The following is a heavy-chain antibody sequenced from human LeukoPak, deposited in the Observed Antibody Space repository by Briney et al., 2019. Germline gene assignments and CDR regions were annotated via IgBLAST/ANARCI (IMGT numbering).Heavy chain of an antibody. J-gene: IGHJ3*02. CDR2: IYSGGST. V-gene: IGHV3-53*01. D-gene: IGHD3-22*01. CDR1: GFTVSSNY. CDR3: ARCEAYYYDSSGYYRDAFDI. Sequence: GALRLSCAASGFTVSSNYMSWVRQAPGKGLEWVSVIYSGGSTDYADSVKGRFTISRDNSKNTLYLQMNSLRAEDTAVYYCARCEAYYYDSSGYYRDAFDIWGQGTMVTVSS.